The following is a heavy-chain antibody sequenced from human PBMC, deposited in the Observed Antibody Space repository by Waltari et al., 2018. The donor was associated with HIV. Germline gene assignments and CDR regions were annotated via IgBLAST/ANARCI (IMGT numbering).Heavy chain of an antibody. V-gene: IGHV3-7*01. J-gene: IGHJ4*02. CDR3: AREALYDSSGYYFDY. D-gene: IGHD3-22*01. Sequence: EVQLVESGGGLVQPGGSLRLSCAASGFTFNNYWMTWFRQAPGKGLEWVANIKQDESEKYYVDSVKGRFTISRDNAKNSLFLQMNSLRAEDTAVYYCAREALYDSSGYYFDYWGQGTLVTVSS. CDR2: IKQDESEK. CDR1: GFTFNNYW.